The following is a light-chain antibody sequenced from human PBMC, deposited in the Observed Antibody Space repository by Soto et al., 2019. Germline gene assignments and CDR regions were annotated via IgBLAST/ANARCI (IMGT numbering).Light chain of an antibody. CDR1: QSIGIY. J-gene: IGKJ2*01. CDR3: QQSYSALYT. Sequence: DLQLTQSPSSLSASVGDTVTIACRASQSIGIYLNWYQQKPGKAPNLLIHAASSLQSGVPSRFSGSGSGTDFTLTISSLQPEDFATYFCQQSYSALYTFGQGTKLEIK. V-gene: IGKV1-39*01. CDR2: AAS.